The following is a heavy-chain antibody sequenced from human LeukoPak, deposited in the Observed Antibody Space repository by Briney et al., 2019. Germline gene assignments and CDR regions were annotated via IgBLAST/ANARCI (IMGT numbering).Heavy chain of an antibody. D-gene: IGHD3-9*01. CDR1: GYTFTEYY. Sequence: ASVKVSCKTSGYTFTEYYMHWVRQAPGQGLEWMGRINLRSGGTNYAQKFQGRVTVTRDTSISTVYMELSRLKSDDTAVYYCRLVTTGDYWGQGTLVTVSS. CDR2: INLRSGGT. J-gene: IGHJ4*02. V-gene: IGHV1-2*06. CDR3: RLVTTGDY.